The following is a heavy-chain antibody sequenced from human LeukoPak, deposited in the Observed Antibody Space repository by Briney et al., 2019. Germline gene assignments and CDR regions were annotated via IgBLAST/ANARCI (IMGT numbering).Heavy chain of an antibody. Sequence: ASVKVSCKASGGTFSRYAISWVRQAPGQGLEWMGGIIPIFGTANYAQKFQGRVTMTEDTSTDTAYMELSSLRSEDTAVYYCATDVLRYFDWLPTGDQWNYYYYGMDVWGQGTTVTVSS. D-gene: IGHD3-9*01. CDR1: GGTFSRYA. V-gene: IGHV1-69*06. CDR2: IIPIFGTA. J-gene: IGHJ6*02. CDR3: ATDVLRYFDWLPTGDQWNYYYYGMDV.